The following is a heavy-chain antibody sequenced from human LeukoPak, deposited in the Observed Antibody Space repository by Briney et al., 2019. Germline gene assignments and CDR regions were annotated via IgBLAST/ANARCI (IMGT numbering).Heavy chain of an antibody. D-gene: IGHD3-22*01. V-gene: IGHV1-18*01. CDR3: ARANYYDSIGYSRGAFDI. CDR1: GYTFTSYG. Sequence: ASVKVSCKASGYTFTSYGISWVRQAPGQGREWMGWISAYNGNTNYAQKLQGRVTMTTDTSTSTAYMELSSLRSEDTAVYYCARANYYDSIGYSRGAFDIWGQGTMVTVSS. CDR2: ISAYNGNT. J-gene: IGHJ3*02.